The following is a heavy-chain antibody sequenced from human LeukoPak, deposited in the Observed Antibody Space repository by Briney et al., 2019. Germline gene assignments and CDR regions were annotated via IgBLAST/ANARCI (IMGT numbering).Heavy chain of an antibody. D-gene: IGHD1-26*01. J-gene: IGHJ4*02. CDR1: GFRFDDHG. CDR2: ISGSGYYS. V-gene: IGHV3-23*01. Sequence: GGSLRLSCAASGFRFDDHGMNWVRQAPGKGLEWVSVISGSGYYSYYADSVKGRFTVSRDNSKTTLYLQMNSLRADDTAVYYCAKGGPTGSNYFDFWGQGALVTVSS. CDR3: AKGGPTGSNYFDF.